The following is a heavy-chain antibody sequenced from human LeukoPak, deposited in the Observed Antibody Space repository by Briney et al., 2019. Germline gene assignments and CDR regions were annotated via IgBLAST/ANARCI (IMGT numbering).Heavy chain of an antibody. CDR1: GYTFTSYG. Sequence: GASVKVSCKASGYTFTSYGISWVRQAPGQGLEWMGWISAYNGNTNYAQKFQGRVTITADESTSTAYMELSSLRSEDTAVYYCASTVTTTFDYWGQGTLVTVSS. V-gene: IGHV1-18*01. D-gene: IGHD4-17*01. J-gene: IGHJ4*02. CDR2: ISAYNGNT. CDR3: ASTVTTTFDY.